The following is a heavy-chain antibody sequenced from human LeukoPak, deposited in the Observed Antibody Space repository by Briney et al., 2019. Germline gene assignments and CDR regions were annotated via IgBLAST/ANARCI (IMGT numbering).Heavy chain of an antibody. J-gene: IGHJ3*02. CDR3: ARHRMIADDAFDI. CDR1: GGSISSSSYY. CDR2: IYYSGST. D-gene: IGHD3-22*01. Sequence: SETLSLTCTVSGGSISSSSYYWGWIRQPPGKGLEWIGSIYYSGSTYYNPSLKSRVIISVDTSKNQFSLKLSSVTAADTAVYYCARHRMIADDAFDIWGQGTMVTVSS. V-gene: IGHV4-39*01.